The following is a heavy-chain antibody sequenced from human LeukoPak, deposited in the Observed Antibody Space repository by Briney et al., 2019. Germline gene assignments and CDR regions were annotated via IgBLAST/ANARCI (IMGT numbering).Heavy chain of an antibody. CDR2: IYYSGST. J-gene: IGHJ3*02. CDR3: ARYDYGGYFDAFDI. CDR1: GGSISSGGYY. Sequence: PSQTLSLTCTVSGGSISSGGYYWSWIRQHPGKGLEWIGYIYYSGSTYYNPSLKSRVTISVDTSKNQFSLKLSSVTAADTAVYYCARYDYGGYFDAFDIWGQGTMVTVSS. V-gene: IGHV4-31*03. D-gene: IGHD4-17*01.